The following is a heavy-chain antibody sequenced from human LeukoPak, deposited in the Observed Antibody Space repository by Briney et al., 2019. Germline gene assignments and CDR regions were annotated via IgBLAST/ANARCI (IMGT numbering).Heavy chain of an antibody. V-gene: IGHV4-38-2*02. Sequence: SETLSLTCTVSGYSMSSGYYWGWIRQPPERGLEWIGSMYHTGSTYYNPSLKSRVTISVDTSKNQFSLKLSSVTAADTAVYYCARGLRTTVVIPRFDYWGQGTLVTVSS. CDR3: ARGLRTTVVIPRFDY. CDR1: GYSMSSGYY. J-gene: IGHJ4*02. D-gene: IGHD4-23*01. CDR2: MYHTGST.